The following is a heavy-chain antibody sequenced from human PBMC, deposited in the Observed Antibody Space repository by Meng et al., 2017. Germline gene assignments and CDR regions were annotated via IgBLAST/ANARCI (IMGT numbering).Heavy chain of an antibody. Sequence: GGSLRLSCAASGFTVSSNYMSWVRQAPGKGLEWVSVIYSGGSTYYSDSVKGRFTISRDNSKNTLYLQMNSLRAEDTAVYYCARDTPRMTTVTTRYFDLWAVAPWSPSPQ. CDR1: GFTVSSNY. V-gene: IGHV3-53*01. D-gene: IGHD4-17*01. J-gene: IGHJ2*01. CDR2: IYSGGST. CDR3: ARDTPRMTTVTTRYFDL.